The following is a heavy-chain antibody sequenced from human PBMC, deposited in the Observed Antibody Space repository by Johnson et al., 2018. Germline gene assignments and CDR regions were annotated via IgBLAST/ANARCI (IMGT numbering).Heavy chain of an antibody. CDR3: ATEGAYYVIDY. D-gene: IGHD3-16*01. CDR1: GFTFSSYN. J-gene: IGHJ4*02. CDR2: ISSSGSTI. V-gene: IGHV3-48*04. Sequence: SGGSLRLXCAASGFTFSSYNLNWVRQAPGKGLEWVSYISSSGSTIYYADSVKGRFTISRDNAKNSLYLQMNSLRAEDTAVYYCATEGAYYVIDYWGQGTLVTVSS.